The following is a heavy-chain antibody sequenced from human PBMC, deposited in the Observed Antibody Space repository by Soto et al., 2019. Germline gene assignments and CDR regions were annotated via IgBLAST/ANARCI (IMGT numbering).Heavy chain of an antibody. CDR2: IYYSGST. V-gene: IGHV4-59*08. CDR1: GGSISSYY. D-gene: IGHD1-26*01. Sequence: TLSLTCTVSGGSISSYYWSWIRQPPGKGLEWIGYIYYSGSTNYNPSLKSRVTISVDTSKNQFSLKLSSVTAADTAVYYCARLGGSYAVPHFDYWGQGTLVTVSS. CDR3: ARLGGSYAVPHFDY. J-gene: IGHJ4*02.